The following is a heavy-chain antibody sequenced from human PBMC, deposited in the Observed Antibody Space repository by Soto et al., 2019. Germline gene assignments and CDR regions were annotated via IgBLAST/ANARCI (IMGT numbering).Heavy chain of an antibody. CDR2: NNAGEGNT. CDR3: ARGSGSHFPYFDH. D-gene: IGHD1-26*01. CDR1: GYTFTSHA. V-gene: IGHV1-3*01. Sequence: QVQLVQSGAEVKKPGASVKVSCKASGYTFTSHAMHWVRQAPGQRLEWMGWNNAGEGNTKYSQKFRGRVTLTRDTSASIAYMELSSLRSEDTAVYYCARGSGSHFPYFDHWGQGILVTVSS. J-gene: IGHJ4*02.